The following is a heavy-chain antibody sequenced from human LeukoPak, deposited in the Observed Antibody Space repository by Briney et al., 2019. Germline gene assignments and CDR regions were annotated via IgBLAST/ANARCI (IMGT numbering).Heavy chain of an antibody. D-gene: IGHD6-19*01. CDR3: ARADVSSSGWNFDY. CDR2: INPNSGGT. J-gene: IGHJ4*02. Sequence: GASVKVSCKASGYTFTGYYMHWVRQTPGQGLEWMGWINPNSGGTNYAQKFQGWVTMTRDTSISTAYMELSRLRSDDTAVYYCARADVSSSGWNFDYWGQGTLVTVSS. V-gene: IGHV1-2*04. CDR1: GYTFTGYY.